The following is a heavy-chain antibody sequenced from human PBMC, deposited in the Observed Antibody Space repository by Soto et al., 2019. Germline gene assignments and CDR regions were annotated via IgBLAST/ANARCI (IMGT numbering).Heavy chain of an antibody. D-gene: IGHD3-3*01. CDR2: ISGSGGST. V-gene: IGHV3-23*01. J-gene: IGHJ6*02. CDR3: AKDPNYDFWSGYPNAVDV. CDR1: GFTFSSSA. Sequence: EVQLLESGGGLVQPGGSLRLSCAASGFTFSSSAMSWVRQAPGKGLEWVSGISGSGGSTYYGDSVKGRFTISRDNSKNTLYLQMNSLRAEDTAVYYCAKDPNYDFWSGYPNAVDVWGQGTTVTVSS.